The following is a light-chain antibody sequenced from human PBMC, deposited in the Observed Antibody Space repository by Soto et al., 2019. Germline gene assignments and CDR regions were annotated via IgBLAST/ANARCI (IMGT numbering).Light chain of an antibody. CDR3: SSYISTSTFYV. CDR1: SSDVGGYNY. J-gene: IGLJ1*01. CDR2: EVI. Sequence: QAASVSGSPGQSITISCTGTSSDVGGYNYVSWYQQHPGRAPKLMIYEVINRPSGVSSRFSGSKSGNTASLTISGLQADDEAHYYCSSYISTSTFYVFGSGTKVTVL. V-gene: IGLV2-14*01.